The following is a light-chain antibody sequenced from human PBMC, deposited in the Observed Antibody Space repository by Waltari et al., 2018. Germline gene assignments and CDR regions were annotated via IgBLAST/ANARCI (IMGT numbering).Light chain of an antibody. CDR3: HQYGSSPYI. CDR2: GAS. CDR1: QSVTSRY. Sequence: EIVLTQSPGTLSLSPGERATLSCRASQSVTSRYIAWYQQKPGQPPRPRFYGASSRATGIPDRFSGSGSGTDFTLTISRLEPEDFAVYYCHQYGSSPYIFGQGTKLEIK. J-gene: IGKJ2*01. V-gene: IGKV3-20*01.